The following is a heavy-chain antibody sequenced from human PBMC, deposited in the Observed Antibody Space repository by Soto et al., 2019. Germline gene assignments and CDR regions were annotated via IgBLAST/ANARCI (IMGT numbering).Heavy chain of an antibody. Sequence: SQTLSLTCAISGDSVSSNSAAWNWIRQSPSRGLEWLGRTYYRSKWYNDYAVPVKSRITINPDTSKNQFSLQLNSVTPEDTAVYYCARDSRVRYGYSYYFDYWGQGTLVTVSS. D-gene: IGHD5-18*01. CDR3: ARDSRVRYGYSYYFDY. CDR1: GDSVSSNSAA. V-gene: IGHV6-1*01. CDR2: TYYRSKWYN. J-gene: IGHJ4*02.